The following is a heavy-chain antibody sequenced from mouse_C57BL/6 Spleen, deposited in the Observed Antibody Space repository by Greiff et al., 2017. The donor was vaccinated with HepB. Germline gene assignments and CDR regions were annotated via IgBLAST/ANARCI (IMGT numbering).Heavy chain of an antibody. V-gene: IGHV5-17*01. CDR3: ARRLYFDY. CDR2: ISSGSSTI. Sequence: EVKLMESGGGLVKPGGSLKLSCAASGFTFSDYGMHWVRQAPEKGLEWVAYISSGSSTIYYADTVEGRFTISRDNAKNTLFLQMTSLRSEDTAMYYCARRLYFDYWGQGTTLTVSS. J-gene: IGHJ2*01. CDR1: GFTFSDYG.